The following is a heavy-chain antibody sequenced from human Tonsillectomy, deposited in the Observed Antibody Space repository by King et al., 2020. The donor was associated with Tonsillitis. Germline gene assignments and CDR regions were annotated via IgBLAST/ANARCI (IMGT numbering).Heavy chain of an antibody. CDR2: XYYSGSXKST. Sequence: LQLQESGPGLVKPSETLSLTCTVSGGSISTYYWSWIRQPPGKGLEWIGXXYYSGSXKSTNYNPSLKSRVTISVDTSKNQFSLKLSSVTAADTALYYCARAVVPAQGGFDPWGQGTLVTVSS. CDR1: GGSISTYY. V-gene: IGHV4-59*08. D-gene: IGHD2-2*01. J-gene: IGHJ5*02. CDR3: ARAVVPAQGGFDP.